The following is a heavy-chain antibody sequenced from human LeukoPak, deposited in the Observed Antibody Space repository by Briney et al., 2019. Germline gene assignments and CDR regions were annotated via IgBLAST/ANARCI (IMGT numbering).Heavy chain of an antibody. CDR3: ARELSTMIAQGHFDY. V-gene: IGHV3-30-3*01. D-gene: IGHD3-22*01. CDR1: GFTFSSYA. CDR2: ISYDGSNK. J-gene: IGHJ4*02. Sequence: GGSLRLSCAASGFTFSSYAMHWVRQAPGEGLEWVAVISYDGSNKYYADSVKGRFTISRDNSKNTLYLQMNSLRAEDTAVYYCARELSTMIAQGHFDYWGQGTLVTVSS.